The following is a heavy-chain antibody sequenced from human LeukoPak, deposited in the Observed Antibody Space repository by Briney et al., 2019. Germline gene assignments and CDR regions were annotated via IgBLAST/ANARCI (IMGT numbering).Heavy chain of an antibody. J-gene: IGHJ4*02. D-gene: IGHD6-6*01. CDR2: ISSSGSTI. Sequence: GGSLRPSCAASGFTFSDYYMSWIRQAPGKGLEWVSYISSSGSTIYYADSVKGRFTISRDNAKNSLYLQMNSLRAEDTAVYYCARSHPTGSSSVNNWGQGTLVTVSS. CDR3: ARSHPTGSSSVNN. V-gene: IGHV3-11*04. CDR1: GFTFSDYY.